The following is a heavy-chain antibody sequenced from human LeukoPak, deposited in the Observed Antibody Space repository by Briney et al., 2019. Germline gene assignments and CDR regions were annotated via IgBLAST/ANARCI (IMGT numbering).Heavy chain of an antibody. CDR3: ARDTSGWSLVYAFDI. Sequence: GGSLRLSCAASGFTFSSYAMSWVRQPPGKGLEWASGISGSGDNTYYADSVKGRFTISRDNSKNTLYLQMNSLTAEDTAVYYCARDTSGWSLVYAFDIWGQGTMVTVSS. V-gene: IGHV3-23*01. CDR1: GFTFSSYA. D-gene: IGHD6-19*01. CDR2: ISGSGDNT. J-gene: IGHJ3*02.